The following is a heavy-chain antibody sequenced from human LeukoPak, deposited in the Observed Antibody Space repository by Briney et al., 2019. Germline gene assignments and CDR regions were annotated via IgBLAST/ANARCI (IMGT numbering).Heavy chain of an antibody. J-gene: IGHJ5*02. CDR2: IHYSGST. V-gene: IGHV4-39*07. D-gene: IGHD3-16*01. CDR3: ARRGSGLNWFDP. CDR1: GGSISSGDYY. Sequence: SETLSLTCTVSGGSISSGDYYWSWIRQPPGKGLEWIGSIHYSGSTFYNPSLKSRVTVSVDTSTNQFSLRLSSVTAADTAVYYCARRGSGLNWFDPWGQGTLVTVSS.